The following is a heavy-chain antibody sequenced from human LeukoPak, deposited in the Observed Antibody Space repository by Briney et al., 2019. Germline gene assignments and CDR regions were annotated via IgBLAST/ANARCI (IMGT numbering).Heavy chain of an antibody. D-gene: IGHD5-12*01. Sequence: GGSLRLSCAASGFTFSSQWMSWVRQAPGKGLEWVANVNQAGTEKYYVDSVKGRFTISRDNAKNSLFLQMNSLRAEDTAVYYCASIVATTDGFDFWGQGTLVTVSS. V-gene: IGHV3-7*01. CDR3: ASIVATTDGFDF. CDR1: GFTFSSQW. J-gene: IGHJ4*02. CDR2: VNQAGTEK.